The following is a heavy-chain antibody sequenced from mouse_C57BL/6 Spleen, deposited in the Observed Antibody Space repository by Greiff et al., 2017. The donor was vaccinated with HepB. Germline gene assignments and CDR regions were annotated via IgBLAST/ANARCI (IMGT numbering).Heavy chain of an antibody. Sequence: VQLQQSGAELVRPGASVKLSCTASGFNIKDDYMHWVKQRPEQGLEWIGWIDPENGDTEYASKFQGKATITADTSSNTAYLQLSSLTSEDTAVYYCTTGRVTTGAYWGQGTLVTVSA. V-gene: IGHV14-4*01. CDR2: IDPENGDT. D-gene: IGHD2-2*01. CDR1: GFNIKDDY. J-gene: IGHJ3*01. CDR3: TTGRVTTGAY.